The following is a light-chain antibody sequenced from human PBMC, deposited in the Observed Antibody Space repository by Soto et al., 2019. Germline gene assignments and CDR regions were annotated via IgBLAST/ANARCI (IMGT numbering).Light chain of an antibody. CDR3: QSYDSSDKLI. Sequence: QSVLTQPPSVSGAPGQRVTISCTGSRSNIGAGYAVHWYQQLPGSAPRLLIYDNNKRPSGVPDRFSASKSTTLASLAITALQAEDEADYHCQSYDSSDKLIFGGGTQLTVL. CDR2: DNN. J-gene: IGLJ7*01. CDR1: RSNIGAGYA. V-gene: IGLV1-40*01.